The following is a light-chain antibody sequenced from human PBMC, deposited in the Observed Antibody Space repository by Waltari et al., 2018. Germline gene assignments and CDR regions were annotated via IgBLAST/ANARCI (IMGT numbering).Light chain of an antibody. CDR2: DVS. Sequence: QSALTQPASVSGSPGQSITIPCPGTSSAVRGYNHVSWYQQHPGKAPKLMIYDVSSRPSGVSNRFFGSKSGNTASLTISGLQAEDEAVYFCQTGGHGTWVFGGGTKLTVL. V-gene: IGLV2-14*03. CDR1: SSAVRGYNH. CDR3: QTGGHGTWV. J-gene: IGLJ3*02.